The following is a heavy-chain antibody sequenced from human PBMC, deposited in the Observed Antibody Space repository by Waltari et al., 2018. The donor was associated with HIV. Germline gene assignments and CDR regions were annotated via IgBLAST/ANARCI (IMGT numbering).Heavy chain of an antibody. V-gene: IGHV4-59*01. CDR1: GGSISSYY. Sequence: QVQLQESGPGLVKPSETLSPTCTVSGGSISSYYWRWIRQPPGQGLEWIGYIYYSGSTNYNPSLKSRVTISVDTSKNQFSLKLSSVTAADTAVYYCACGYDYVWGSYRRGWFDPWGQGTLVTVSS. CDR3: ACGYDYVWGSYRRGWFDP. CDR2: IYYSGST. D-gene: IGHD3-16*02. J-gene: IGHJ5*02.